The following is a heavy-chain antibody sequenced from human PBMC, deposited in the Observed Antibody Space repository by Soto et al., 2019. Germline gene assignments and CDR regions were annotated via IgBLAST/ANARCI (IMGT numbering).Heavy chain of an antibody. CDR2: ISYDGSNK. J-gene: IGHJ4*02. D-gene: IGHD1-26*01. CDR1: GFTFSSYG. V-gene: IGHV3-30*18. CDR3: AKDSSPELQRLPPDY. Sequence: QVQLVESGGGVVQPGRSLRLSCAASGFTFSSYGMHWVRQAPGKGLEWVAVISYDGSNKYYADSVKGRFTISRDNSKNTLYLQMNSLRAEDTAVYYCAKDSSPELQRLPPDYWGQGTLVTVSS.